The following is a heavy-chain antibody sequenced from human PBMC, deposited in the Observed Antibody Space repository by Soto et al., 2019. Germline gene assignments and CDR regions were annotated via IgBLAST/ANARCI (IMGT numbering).Heavy chain of an antibody. CDR3: ARARIAAEGGWYYMDV. D-gene: IGHD6-13*01. J-gene: IGHJ6*03. CDR1: GGSISSYY. CDR2: IYYSGST. V-gene: IGHV4-59*01. Sequence: SETLSLTCTVSGGSISSYYWSWIRQPPGKGLEWIGYIYYSGSTNYNPSLKSRVTISVDTSKNQFSLKLSSVTAADTAVYYCARARIAAEGGWYYMDVWGKGTTVTVSS.